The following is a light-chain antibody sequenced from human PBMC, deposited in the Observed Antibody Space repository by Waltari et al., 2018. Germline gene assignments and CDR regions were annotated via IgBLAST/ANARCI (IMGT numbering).Light chain of an antibody. J-gene: IGLJ2*01. V-gene: IGLV2-8*01. CDR3: SSYAGSTAV. Sequence: QSALTQPPSASGSPGQSVAIPCTGPSSDVGGSHYVSWYQQHPGRAPKPMISEVTKRPSGVPDRFSGSKSGNTASLTVSGLQAEDEADYYCSSYAGSTAVFGGGTKLTVL. CDR1: SSDVGGSHY. CDR2: EVT.